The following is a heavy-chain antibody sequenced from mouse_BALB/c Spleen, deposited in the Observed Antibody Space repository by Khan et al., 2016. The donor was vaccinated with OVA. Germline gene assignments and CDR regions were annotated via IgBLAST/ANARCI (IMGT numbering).Heavy chain of an antibody. D-gene: IGHD2-1*01. CDR2: INTYTGEP. V-gene: IGHV9-3-1*01. CDR3: ARGNRDFDY. Sequence: QIQLVQSGPELKKPGETVKISCKASGYTFTNYVMNWVKQAPEKVLKWMGWINTYTGEPTYSDDFKGRFAFSLETSASTAYLQINNLKNEVTATYFCARGNRDFDYWGQGTTLTVSS. J-gene: IGHJ2*01. CDR1: GYTFTNYV.